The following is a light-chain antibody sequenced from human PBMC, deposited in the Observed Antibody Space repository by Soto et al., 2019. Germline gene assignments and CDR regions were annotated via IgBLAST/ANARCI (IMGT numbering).Light chain of an antibody. Sequence: DIQMTQSPSSLSESVGDRVTITCRASQGISSYLAWCQQKLGKVPKLLISAASTLQSGVPSRFSGSGSGTDFTLTISSLQPEDVATYYCQKYSSVITFGQGTRLEIK. CDR3: QKYSSVIT. J-gene: IGKJ5*01. V-gene: IGKV1-27*01. CDR1: QGISSY. CDR2: AAS.